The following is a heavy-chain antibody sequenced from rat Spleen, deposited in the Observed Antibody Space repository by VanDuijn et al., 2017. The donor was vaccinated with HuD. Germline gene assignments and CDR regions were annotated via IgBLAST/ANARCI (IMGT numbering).Heavy chain of an antibody. CDR2: ISYGDSSGHSST. Sequence: EVQLVESGGGLVQPGRSLKLSCAASGFTFSDYYMAWVRQAPTKGLEWVATISYGDSSGHSSTYYRDSVKGRFTISTDNAKSTLYLQMDSLRSEDTATYYCTTGIYYYDGTYYYFDYWGQGVMVTVSS. D-gene: IGHD1-12*02. CDR1: GFTFSDYY. V-gene: IGHV5-20*01. CDR3: TTGIYYYDGTYYYFDY. J-gene: IGHJ2*01.